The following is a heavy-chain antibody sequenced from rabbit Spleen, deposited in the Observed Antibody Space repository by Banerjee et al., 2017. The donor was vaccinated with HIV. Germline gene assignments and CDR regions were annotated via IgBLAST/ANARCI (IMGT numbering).Heavy chain of an antibody. CDR1: GFSFSDRDV. D-gene: IGHD8-1*01. Sequence: QQQLVESGGGLVKPGASLTLTCKASGFSFSDRDVMCWVRQAPGKGLEWIGCIATGSGGNTYSATWAKGRFTCSKTSSTTVTLQMTSLTVADTATYFCARDTGSSFSSYGMDLWGPGTLVTVS. CDR2: IATGSGGNT. J-gene: IGHJ6*01. CDR3: ARDTGSSFSSYGMDL. V-gene: IGHV1S45*01.